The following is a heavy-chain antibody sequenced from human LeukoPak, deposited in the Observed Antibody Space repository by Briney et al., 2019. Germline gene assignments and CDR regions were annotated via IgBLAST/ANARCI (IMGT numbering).Heavy chain of an antibody. J-gene: IGHJ4*02. CDR1: GFTFSIYG. CDR3: AKDLWGGDGF. V-gene: IGHV3-30*18. Sequence: GGSLRLSCAASGFTFSIYGMHWVRQAPGKGLEWVAVISYDGSNKYYADSVKGRFTISRDSSKNTLYLQMNSLRAEDTAVYYCAKDLWGGDGFWGQGTLVTVSS. D-gene: IGHD2-21*02. CDR2: ISYDGSNK.